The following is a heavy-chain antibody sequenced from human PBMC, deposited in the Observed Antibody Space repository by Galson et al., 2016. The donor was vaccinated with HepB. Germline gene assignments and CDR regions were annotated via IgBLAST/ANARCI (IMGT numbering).Heavy chain of an antibody. Sequence: SLRLSCAASGITFSRHVMHWVRQAPGKGLEWVAVIWYDGSNKYYADSVKGRFTISRDNSKNTLYLQMNSLRAKDTAVYYCARARPLRARNSMDVWGQGTMVTVSS. V-gene: IGHV3-33*01. CDR3: ARARPLRARNSMDV. J-gene: IGHJ3*01. CDR1: GITFSRHV. D-gene: IGHD2/OR15-2a*01. CDR2: IWYDGSNK.